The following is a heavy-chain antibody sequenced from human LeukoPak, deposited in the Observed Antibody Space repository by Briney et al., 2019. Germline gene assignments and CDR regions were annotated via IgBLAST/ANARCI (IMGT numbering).Heavy chain of an antibody. CDR1: GGSISSSGYY. Sequence: SQTLSLTCTVSGGSISSSGYYWTWIRQHPGKGLEWLGYIFYSGSTYYNPSLKGRFTISLDTSKNQLSLKLSSVTAADTAVYYCARGTYYSSSGSYYNLDQWGQGTLVTVSS. CDR3: ARGTYYSSSGSYYNLDQ. D-gene: IGHD3-10*01. CDR2: IFYSGST. J-gene: IGHJ4*02. V-gene: IGHV4-31*03.